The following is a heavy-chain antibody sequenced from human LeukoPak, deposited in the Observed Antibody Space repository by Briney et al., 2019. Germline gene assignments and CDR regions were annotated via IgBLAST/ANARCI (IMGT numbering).Heavy chain of an antibody. J-gene: IGHJ4*02. CDR2: ISASSNYI. V-gene: IGHV3-21*06. D-gene: IGHD2-8*01. Sequence: GGSLRLSCAASGFTFSNTNMNWVRQAPGKGLKWVSFISASSNYIYYADSVKGRFTISRDNAQNSLYLQMNSLRAEDTAVYFCARVVNGYVVYWRQGTLVTVSS. CDR1: GFTFSNTN. CDR3: ARVVNGYVVY.